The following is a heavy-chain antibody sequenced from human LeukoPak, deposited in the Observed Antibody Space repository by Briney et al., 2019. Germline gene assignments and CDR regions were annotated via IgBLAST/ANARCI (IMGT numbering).Heavy chain of an antibody. CDR2: ISAYNGNT. D-gene: IGHD3-22*01. CDR3: ARESGSSGYYLFDYYYYYMDV. J-gene: IGHJ6*03. Sequence: ASVKVSCKASGYTFTSYGISWVRQAPGQGLEWMGWISAYNGNTNYAQKLQGRVTMTTDTSTSTAYMELRSLGSDDTAVYYCARESGSSGYYLFDYYYYYMDVWGKGTTVTVSS. CDR1: GYTFTSYG. V-gene: IGHV1-18*01.